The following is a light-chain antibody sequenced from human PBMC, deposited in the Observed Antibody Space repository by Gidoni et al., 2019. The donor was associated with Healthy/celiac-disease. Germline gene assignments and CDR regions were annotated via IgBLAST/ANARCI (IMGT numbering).Light chain of an antibody. J-gene: IGKJ2*01. CDR2: DAS. V-gene: IGKV3-11*01. CDR1: QSVSSY. Sequence: EIVLTKSPATLSWSPGERATLSCRASQSVSSYLAWYQQKPGQAPRLLIYDASNRATGIPARFSGSGSGTDFTLTISSLEPEDFAVYYCQQRSNWPWTFGQGTKLEIK. CDR3: QQRSNWPWT.